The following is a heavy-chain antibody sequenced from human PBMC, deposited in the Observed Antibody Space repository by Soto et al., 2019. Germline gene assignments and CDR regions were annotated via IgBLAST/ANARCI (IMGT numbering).Heavy chain of an antibody. Sequence: QVQLVQSGAEVKKPGSSVKVSCKDSGGTFSSYTISWVRQAPGQGLEWMGRIIPILGIANYAQKFQGRVTITADKSTSTAYMELSSLRSEDTAVYYCARGGATGDAVDAFDIWGQGTMVTVSS. CDR3: ARGGATGDAVDAFDI. J-gene: IGHJ3*02. CDR2: IIPILGIA. CDR1: GGTFSSYT. V-gene: IGHV1-69*02. D-gene: IGHD5-12*01.